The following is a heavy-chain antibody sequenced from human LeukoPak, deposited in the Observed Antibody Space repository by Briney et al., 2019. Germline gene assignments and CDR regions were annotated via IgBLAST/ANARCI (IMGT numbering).Heavy chain of an antibody. CDR2: ISTYNGGT. V-gene: IGHV1-18*01. Sequence: ASVKVSCKASGYTFRNFGISWVRQAPGQGLEWMGWISTYNGGTHYAQKLQGRVTMTTDTSTSTAYMELRSLRSDDTAVYYCARDPSNTSGYQIYFDYWGQGTLVTVSS. CDR1: GYTFRNFG. J-gene: IGHJ4*02. D-gene: IGHD3-3*01. CDR3: ARDPSNTSGYQIYFDY.